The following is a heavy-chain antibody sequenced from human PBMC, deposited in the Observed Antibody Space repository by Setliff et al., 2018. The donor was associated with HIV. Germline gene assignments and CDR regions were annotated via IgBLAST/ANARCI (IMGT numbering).Heavy chain of an antibody. Sequence: PGGSLRLSCTASGFTFGDYAMSWVRQAPGKGLEWVGFIRSKAYGGTTEYAASVKGRFTISRDDSKSIAYLQMNSLKTEDTAVYYCTRDRPYSSGWYGMGVWGQGTTVTVSS. CDR2: IRSKAYGGTT. D-gene: IGHD6-19*01. CDR3: TRDRPYSSGWYGMGV. V-gene: IGHV3-49*04. CDR1: GFTFGDYA. J-gene: IGHJ6*02.